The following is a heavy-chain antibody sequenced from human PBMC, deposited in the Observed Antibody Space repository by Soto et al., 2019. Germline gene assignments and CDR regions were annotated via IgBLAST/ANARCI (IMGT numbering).Heavy chain of an antibody. CDR2: ISYDGSNK. CDR1: GFTFSSYA. Sequence: QVQLVESGGGVVQPGRSLRLSCAASGFTFSSYAMHWVRQAPGKGLEWVAVISYDGSNKYYADSVKGRFTISRDNSKNTLYLQMNSLRAEDTAVYYCERLWSGYYTVDYWGQGTLVTVSS. V-gene: IGHV3-30-3*01. D-gene: IGHD3-3*01. J-gene: IGHJ4*02. CDR3: ERLWSGYYTVDY.